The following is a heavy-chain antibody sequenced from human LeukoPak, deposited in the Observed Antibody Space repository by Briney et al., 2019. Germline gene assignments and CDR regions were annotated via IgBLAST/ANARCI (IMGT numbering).Heavy chain of an antibody. D-gene: IGHD2-15*01. V-gene: IGHV3-23*01. CDR2: ISGSGGST. J-gene: IGHJ4*02. CDR1: GFTFSSYA. Sequence: GGSLRLSCAASGFTFSSYAMSWVRQAPGKGLEWVSAISGSGGSTYYADSVKGRFTISSDNSKNTLYLQMNSLRAEDTAVYYCARDDCSGGSCYDYWGQGTLVTVSS. CDR3: ARDDCSGGSCYDY.